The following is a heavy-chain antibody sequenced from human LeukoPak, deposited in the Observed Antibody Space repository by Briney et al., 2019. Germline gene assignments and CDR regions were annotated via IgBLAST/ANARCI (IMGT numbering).Heavy chain of an antibody. Sequence: PGGSLSLSCAASGFTFSSYAMSWIRQIPGKGLEWVSAISGISASMYYADSVKGRFTISRDNSKNTLYLQMNSLRAEDTAVYYCAKPYSSHWDAFDLWGQGTMVTVSS. V-gene: IGHV3-23*01. CDR2: ISGISASM. J-gene: IGHJ3*01. CDR1: GFTFSSYA. D-gene: IGHD4-11*01. CDR3: AKPYSSHWDAFDL.